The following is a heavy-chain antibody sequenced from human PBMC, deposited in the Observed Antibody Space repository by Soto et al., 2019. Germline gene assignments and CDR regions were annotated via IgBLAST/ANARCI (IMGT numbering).Heavy chain of an antibody. CDR2: ISWNGAAI. J-gene: IGHJ6*02. V-gene: IGHV3-9*01. CDR1: GFTFDDHA. D-gene: IGHD5-12*01. Sequence: EVQLVESGGGLEQPGRSLRLSCAASGFTFDDHAMHWVRQAPGKGLQWVSGISWNGAAIGYGDSVKGRFSISRDSAKNSLYLQRRGLRPEDTALYYCVKDISYDVWVGGLDVWGRRTTVIVSS. CDR3: VKDISYDVWVGGLDV.